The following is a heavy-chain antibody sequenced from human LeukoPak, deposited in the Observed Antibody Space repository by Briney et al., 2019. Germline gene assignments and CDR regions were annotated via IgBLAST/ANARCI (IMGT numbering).Heavy chain of an antibody. CDR1: GGSISSYY. J-gene: IGHJ5*02. CDR2: ISYSGST. D-gene: IGHD6-13*01. Sequence: SETLSLTCTVSGGSISSYYWTWIRQPPGKGLEWIGYISYSGSTNYNPSLKSRVTISVDTSMNQFSLNLTSVTAADTAVYYCARGYSRSWYQAVVYIWLDPWGQGTLVTVSS. CDR3: ARGYSRSWYQAVVYIWLDP. V-gene: IGHV4-59*01.